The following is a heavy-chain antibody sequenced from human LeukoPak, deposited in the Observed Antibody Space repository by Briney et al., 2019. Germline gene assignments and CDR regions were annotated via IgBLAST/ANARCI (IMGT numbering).Heavy chain of an antibody. CDR1: GFTVSNNY. D-gene: IGHD1-26*01. CDR2: IYSGGST. J-gene: IGHJ6*03. V-gene: IGHV3-66*02. CDR3: ARELPPIYNMDV. Sequence: HPGGSLRLSCAASGFTVSNNYMSWVRQAPGKGLEWVSAIYSGGSTYYADSVKGRFTIPRDNSKNTLYLQMNSLRAEDTAVYYCARELPPIYNMDVWGKGTTVTVSS.